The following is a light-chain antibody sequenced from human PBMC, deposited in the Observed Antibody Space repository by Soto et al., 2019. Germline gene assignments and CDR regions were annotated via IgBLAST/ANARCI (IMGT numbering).Light chain of an antibody. Sequence: QSALTQPASVSGSPGQSITISCTGTSSDVGGDNSVSWYQQHPGEAPKLVIYAVTNRPLRVSNRFSGAKSGYTASLTISRLQAEDEADYYCSSYTGSTYVFGTGTKLTVL. V-gene: IGLV2-14*01. J-gene: IGLJ1*01. CDR3: SSYTGSTYV. CDR1: SSDVGGDNS. CDR2: AVT.